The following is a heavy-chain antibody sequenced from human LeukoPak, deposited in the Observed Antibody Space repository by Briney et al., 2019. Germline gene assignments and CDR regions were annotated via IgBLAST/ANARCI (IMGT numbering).Heavy chain of an antibody. CDR3: ARLSDFNFDY. CDR1: GYSFTGYW. CDR2: IYPADSDT. D-gene: IGHD2-21*02. Sequence: GESLKISCKGSGYSFTGYWIGWVRQMPGKGLECMGIIYPADSDTTYSPSFQGQVTTSADKSISTTYLQWSSLKASDTAMYYCARLSDFNFDYWGQGTLVTVSS. V-gene: IGHV5-51*01. J-gene: IGHJ4*02.